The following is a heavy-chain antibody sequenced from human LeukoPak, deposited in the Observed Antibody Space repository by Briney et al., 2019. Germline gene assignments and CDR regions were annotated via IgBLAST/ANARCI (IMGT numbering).Heavy chain of an antibody. CDR3: ANSLTNWFDP. J-gene: IGHJ5*02. CDR2: INYSGGST. D-gene: IGHD3-16*01. Sequence: GGSLRLSCAASGFTFSSYSMNWVRQAPGKGLEWVSTINYSGGSTYYADSVKGRFTISRDNSKNTLYLQMNSLRAEDTAVYYCANSLTNWFDPWGQGTLVTVSS. V-gene: IGHV3-23*01. CDR1: GFTFSSYS.